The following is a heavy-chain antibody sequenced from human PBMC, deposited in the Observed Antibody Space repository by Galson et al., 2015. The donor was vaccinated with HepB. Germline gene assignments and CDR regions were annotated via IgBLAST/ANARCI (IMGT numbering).Heavy chain of an antibody. D-gene: IGHD2-21*01. V-gene: IGHV3-48*02. Sequence: SLRLSCASSGFTFSNYNMNWVRQAPGKGLEWVAYISRTSTTTYYADSVKGRFTISRDNDKNSLYLQMSRLRDEDTAVYYCAREGTYCGGGDCYWWYFDYWGQGSLVTVSS. CDR3: AREGTYCGGGDCYWWYFDY. CDR2: ISRTSTTT. CDR1: GFTFSNYN. J-gene: IGHJ4*02.